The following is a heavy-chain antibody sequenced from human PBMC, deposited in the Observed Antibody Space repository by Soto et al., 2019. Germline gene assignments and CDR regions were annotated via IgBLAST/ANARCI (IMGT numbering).Heavy chain of an antibody. CDR1: GVTFSSYW. D-gene: IGHD3-3*01. V-gene: IGHV3-7*01. J-gene: IGHJ4*02. CDR3: ARVYQEFGVVIDYYFDY. Sequence: GGSLRLSCAASGVTFSSYWMSWVRQAPGKGLEWVANIKQDGSEKYYVDSVKGRFTISRDNAKNSLYLQMNSLRAEDTAVYYCARVYQEFGVVIDYYFDYWGQGTLVTVSS. CDR2: IKQDGSEK.